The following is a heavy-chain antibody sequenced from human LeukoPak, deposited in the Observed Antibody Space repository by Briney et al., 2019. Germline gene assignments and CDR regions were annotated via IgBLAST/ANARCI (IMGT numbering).Heavy chain of an antibody. D-gene: IGHD1-26*01. V-gene: IGHV4-59*01. Sequence: SETLSLTCTVSGGSISSYYWSWIRQPPGKGLEWIGYICYTGSTNYNPSLKSRVTISVDTSKNQFSLTLSSVTAADTAVYYCARLGGGSYYRHFDYWGQGILVTVSS. CDR2: ICYTGST. J-gene: IGHJ4*02. CDR3: ARLGGGSYYRHFDY. CDR1: GGSISSYY.